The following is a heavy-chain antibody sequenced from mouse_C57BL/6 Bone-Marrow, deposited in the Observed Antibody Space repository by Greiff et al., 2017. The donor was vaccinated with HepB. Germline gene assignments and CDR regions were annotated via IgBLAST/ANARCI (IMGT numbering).Heavy chain of an antibody. V-gene: IGHV1-80*01. CDR2: IYPGDGDT. J-gene: IGHJ2*01. CDR3: ARGAYYSNYMYYFDY. D-gene: IGHD2-5*01. Sequence: VQLVESGAELVKPGASVKISCKASGYAFSSYWMNWVKQRPGKGLEWIGQIYPGDGDTNYNGKFKGKATLTADKSSSTAYMQLSSLTSEDSAVYFCARGAYYSNYMYYFDYWGQGTTLTVSS. CDR1: GYAFSSYW.